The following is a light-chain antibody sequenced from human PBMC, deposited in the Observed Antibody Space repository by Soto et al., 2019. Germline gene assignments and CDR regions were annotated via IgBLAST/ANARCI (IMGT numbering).Light chain of an antibody. CDR1: QSVSTY. CDR2: DAS. V-gene: IGKV3-11*01. J-gene: IGKJ2*01. Sequence: EIVLTQSPDTLSLSPGERATLSCRASQSVSTYLAWYQQKPGQGPRLLIYDASNRATGIPARFSGSGSGTDFTLTISSLEPEDFAVYYCQQYETFGQGTKVDIK. CDR3: QQYET.